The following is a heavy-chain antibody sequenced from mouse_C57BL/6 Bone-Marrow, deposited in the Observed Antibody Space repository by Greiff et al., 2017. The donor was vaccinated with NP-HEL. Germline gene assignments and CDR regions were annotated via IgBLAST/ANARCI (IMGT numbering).Heavy chain of an antibody. D-gene: IGHD1-1*01. CDR1: GYTFTSYW. Sequence: VQLQQPGAELVKPGASVKMSCKASGYTFTSYWITWVKQRPGQGLEWIGDIYPGSGSTNYNEKFKSKATLTVDTSSSTAYMQLSSLTSEDSAVYYCASLITTVVAMRYFDVWGTGTTVTVSS. J-gene: IGHJ1*03. CDR3: ASLITTVVAMRYFDV. CDR2: IYPGSGST. V-gene: IGHV1-55*01.